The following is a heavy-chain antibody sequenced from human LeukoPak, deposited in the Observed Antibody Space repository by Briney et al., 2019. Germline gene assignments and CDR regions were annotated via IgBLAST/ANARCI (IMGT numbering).Heavy chain of an antibody. CDR1: GFTFSSYE. J-gene: IGHJ5*02. D-gene: IGHD6-13*01. CDR2: ISSSGSTI. V-gene: IGHV3-48*03. CDR3: AREGPGWAAAAGKPFNWFDP. Sequence: GGSLRLSCAASGFTFSSYEMNWVRQAPGKGLEWVSYISSSGSTIYYADSVKGRFTISRDNAKHSLYLQMNSLRAEDSACYDCAREGPGWAAAAGKPFNWFDPWGQGTLVTVSS.